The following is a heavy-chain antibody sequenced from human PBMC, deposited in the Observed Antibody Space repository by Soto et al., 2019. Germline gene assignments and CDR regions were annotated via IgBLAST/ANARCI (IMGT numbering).Heavy chain of an antibody. CDR2: ISGSGDYT. D-gene: IGHD2-15*01. CDR3: AKDSRSHPQGWFDP. J-gene: IGHJ5*02. Sequence: EVQLLESGGGLVQPGESLRLSCAASGFTFISYAMTWVRQAPGKGLEWVSSISGSGDYTYFADSVKGLFTVSRDNSKDNLYLQMSSPRVEDTAIYYSAKDSRSHPQGWFDPWGQRTLVTVSS. CDR1: GFTFISYA. V-gene: IGHV3-23*01.